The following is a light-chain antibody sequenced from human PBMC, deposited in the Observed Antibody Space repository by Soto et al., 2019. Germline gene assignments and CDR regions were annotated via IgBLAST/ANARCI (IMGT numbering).Light chain of an antibody. CDR2: DVD. Sequence: QSALTRPASVSGSPGQSITISCTGTSSDVGGYNYVSWYQQYPGKAPKLMIYDVDTRPSGVSNRFSGSKSGNTASLTISGLQADDEADYYCSSYTNSNTLVFGSGTKVTVL. V-gene: IGLV2-14*01. J-gene: IGLJ1*01. CDR3: SSYTNSNTLV. CDR1: SSDVGGYNY.